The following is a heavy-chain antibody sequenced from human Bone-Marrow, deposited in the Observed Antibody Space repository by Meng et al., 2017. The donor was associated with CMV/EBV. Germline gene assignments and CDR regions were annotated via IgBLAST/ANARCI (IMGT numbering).Heavy chain of an antibody. Sequence: ASVKVSCKASGYTFTSYGISWVRQAPGQGLEWMGWISAYNGNTNYAQKLQGRVTMTTDTSTSTAYMELRSLRSDDTAVNYCATLRYFDWPQQNYGMDVWGQGTTVTVSS. CDR3: ATLRYFDWPQQNYGMDV. V-gene: IGHV1-18*01. D-gene: IGHD3-9*01. J-gene: IGHJ6*02. CDR2: ISAYNGNT. CDR1: GYTFTSYG.